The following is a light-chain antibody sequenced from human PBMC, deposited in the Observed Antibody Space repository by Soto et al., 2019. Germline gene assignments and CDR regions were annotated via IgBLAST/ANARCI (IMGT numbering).Light chain of an antibody. CDR1: QDISNY. CDR2: AAS. V-gene: IGKV1-9*01. J-gene: IGKJ5*01. CDR3: QPPSHPIP. Sequence: SQLGQSPSSLGASVGASVTITCQASQDISNYLAWFQQKPGKAPNLLISAASTLQSGVPSRFSGSGSESDFTLTISSLEPEDFAVYYSQPPSHPIPSAQRARPEIK.